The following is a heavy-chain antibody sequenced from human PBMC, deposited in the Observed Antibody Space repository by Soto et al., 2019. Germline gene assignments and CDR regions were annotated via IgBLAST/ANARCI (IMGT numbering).Heavy chain of an antibody. J-gene: IGHJ4*02. CDR1: GYTFTSYG. CDR3: ARAGGSEYGSGRIPPGY. CDR2: ISAYNGNT. D-gene: IGHD3-10*01. Sequence: QVQLVQSGAEVKTPGASVKVSCKASGYTFTSYGISWVRQAPGQGLEWMGWISAYNGNTNYAQKLQGRVTMTTDTSTSTADMELRSLRSDDTAGYDCARAGGSEYGSGRIPPGYWGQGTLVTVSS. V-gene: IGHV1-18*01.